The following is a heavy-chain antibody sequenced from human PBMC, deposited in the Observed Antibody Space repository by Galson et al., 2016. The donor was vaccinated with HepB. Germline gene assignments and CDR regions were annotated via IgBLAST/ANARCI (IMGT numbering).Heavy chain of an antibody. Sequence: LSLTCTVSGDSMNIYFWNWIRQPAGKGLEWIGRVYASGDTNYNPSLKSRVTMSLDTSLRQFSLKLTSVTAADTAVYYCARENVALAAHDIWGQGILVAV. CDR1: GDSMNIYF. CDR2: VYASGDT. D-gene: IGHD6-25*01. CDR3: ARENVALAAHDI. V-gene: IGHV4-4*07. J-gene: IGHJ4*02.